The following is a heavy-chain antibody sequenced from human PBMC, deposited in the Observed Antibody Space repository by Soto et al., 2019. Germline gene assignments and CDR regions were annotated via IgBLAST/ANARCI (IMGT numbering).Heavy chain of an antibody. D-gene: IGHD4-17*01. CDR2: IYWDDDK. CDR3: AHRQPEHDYGDPYYFDY. J-gene: IGHJ4*02. V-gene: IGHV2-5*02. Sequence: QITLKESGPTLVKPTQTLTLTCTFSGFSLSTSGVGVGWIRQPPGKALEWLALIYWDDDKRYSPSLKSRLTITKXXSXNQXVLTMTNMDPVDTATYYCAHRQPEHDYGDPYYFDYWGQGTLVTVSS. CDR1: GFSLSTSGVG.